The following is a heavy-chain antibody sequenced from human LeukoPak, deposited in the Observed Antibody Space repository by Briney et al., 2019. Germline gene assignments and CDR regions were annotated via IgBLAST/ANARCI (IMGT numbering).Heavy chain of an antibody. CDR2: IKEDESET. CDR3: AKLSGQQWLEPLDY. V-gene: IGHV3-7*05. Sequence: GGSLRLSCAASGLNNFSTYWMTWVRQAPGRGLEWVANIKEDESETYYVDSVKVRFTISRDNAKNSLYLQMNNLRAEDTAVYYCAKLSGQQWLEPLDYWGPGTLVTVSS. CDR1: GLNNFSTYW. J-gene: IGHJ4*02. D-gene: IGHD6-19*01.